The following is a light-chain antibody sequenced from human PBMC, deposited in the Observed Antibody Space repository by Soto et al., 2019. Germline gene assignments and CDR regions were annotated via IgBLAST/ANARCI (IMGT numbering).Light chain of an antibody. V-gene: IGLV2-8*01. CDR3: SSYAGGNNWV. J-gene: IGLJ3*02. Sequence: QSALTQPPSASGSTGQSLTISCTGTSSDVGAHNYVSWYQQNPGKAPKLMLYDVNKRPSGVPDRFSGSKSGNTASLTVSGLQAEDEADYYCSSYAGGNNWVFGGGTKLTVL. CDR2: DVN. CDR1: SSDVGAHNY.